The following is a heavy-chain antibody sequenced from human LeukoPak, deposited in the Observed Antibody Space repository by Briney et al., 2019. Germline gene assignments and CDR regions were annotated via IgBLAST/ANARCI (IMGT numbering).Heavy chain of an antibody. CDR2: IRYDGSNK. J-gene: IGHJ4*02. Sequence: GGSLRLSCAASGFTFSSYGMHWVRQAPGKGLEWVAFIRYDGSNKYYADSVKGRFTISRDNSKNTLYLQMNSLRAEDTAVYYCATDLWGRKPAAIPGGTFDYWGQGTLVTVSS. CDR3: ATDLWGRKPAAIPGGTFDY. CDR1: GFTFSSYG. D-gene: IGHD2-2*02. V-gene: IGHV3-30*02.